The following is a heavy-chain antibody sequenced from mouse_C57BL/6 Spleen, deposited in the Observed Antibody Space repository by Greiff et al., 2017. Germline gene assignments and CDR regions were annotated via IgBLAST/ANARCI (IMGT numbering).Heavy chain of an antibody. CDR3: THYYGSSYRYYYAMDY. J-gene: IGHJ4*01. CDR2: IDPEDGDT. CDR1: GFNIKDYY. D-gene: IGHD1-1*01. V-gene: IGHV14-1*01. Sequence: EVQLQQSGAELVRPGASVKLSCTASGFNIKDYYMHWVKQRPEQGLEWIGRIDPEDGDTAYAPKFQGKATMTADTSSNTAYLQLSSLTSEDTAVYYCTHYYGSSYRYYYAMDYWGQGTSVTVSS.